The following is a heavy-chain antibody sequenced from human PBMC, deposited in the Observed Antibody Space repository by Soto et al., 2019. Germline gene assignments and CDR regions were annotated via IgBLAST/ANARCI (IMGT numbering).Heavy chain of an antibody. D-gene: IGHD3-9*01. V-gene: IGHV3-33*08. J-gene: IGHJ4*02. CDR3: ARDADTTGHYSHFDL. CDR2: MHTGGNEK. CDR1: GFTFSYYG. Sequence: QVQLVESGGGVVQPGGSLRLFCAASGFTFSYYGFHWVRQAPGKGLEWVAVMHTGGNEKYYVDSVKGRFTVSRDDSRNMVYLEMNGLRAEDTAEYFCARDADTTGHYSHFDLWGRGALVAVS.